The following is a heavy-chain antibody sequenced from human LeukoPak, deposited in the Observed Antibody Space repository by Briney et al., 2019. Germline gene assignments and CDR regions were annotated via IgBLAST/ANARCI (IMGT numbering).Heavy chain of an antibody. D-gene: IGHD5-18*01. V-gene: IGHV4-4*07. CDR1: GGSISSYY. CDR3: ARGPRSYRSDWFDP. J-gene: IGHJ5*02. CDR2: IYTSGST. Sequence: SETLSLTCTVSGGSISSYYWSWIRQPAGKGREWIGRIYTSGSTNYNPSLKSRVTMSADTSKNQFSLKLSSVTAADTAVYYCARGPRSYRSDWFDPWGQGTLVTVSS.